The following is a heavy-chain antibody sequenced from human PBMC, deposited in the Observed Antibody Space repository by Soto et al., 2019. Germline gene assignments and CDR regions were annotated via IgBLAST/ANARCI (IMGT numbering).Heavy chain of an antibody. Sequence: PGESLKISCKGSGYSFTSYWISWVRQMPGKGLEWMGRIDPSDSYTNYSPSFQGHVTISAGKSISTAYLQWSSLKASDTAMYYCARHYPLGYYFDYWGQGTLVTVSS. J-gene: IGHJ4*02. D-gene: IGHD1-26*01. CDR2: IDPSDSYT. CDR3: ARHYPLGYYFDY. V-gene: IGHV5-10-1*01. CDR1: GYSFTSYW.